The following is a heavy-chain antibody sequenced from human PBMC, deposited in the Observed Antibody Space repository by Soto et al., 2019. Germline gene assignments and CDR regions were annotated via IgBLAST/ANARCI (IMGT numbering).Heavy chain of an antibody. J-gene: IGHJ6*02. CDR3: ARVSWREKYGMDV. V-gene: IGHV3-11*01. CDR1: GFTFSDSY. CDR2: ITFSGNTV. Sequence: GGSLRLSCAASGFTFSDSYMSWIRQAPGKGLEWISYITFSGNTVYYADSLKGRFTISRDNAKNSLYLQMNRLRAEDTAVYYCARVSWREKYGMDVWGQGTPVTVPS.